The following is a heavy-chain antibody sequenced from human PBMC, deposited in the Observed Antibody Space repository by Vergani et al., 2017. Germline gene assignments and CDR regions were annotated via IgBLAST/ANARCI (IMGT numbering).Heavy chain of an antibody. J-gene: IGHJ3*01. Sequence: QVHLVESGGGVVQPGRSLRLSCAASRFTFNSFAMHWLRQAPGKGLEWVAVVSFDGNYKYYADSVKGRFTISRDNSKNTLYLQMTSLRTEDTAVYFCARDYGDTSGRHGYAFDLWGQGTVVSVSS. CDR2: VSFDGNYK. CDR1: RFTFNSFA. CDR3: ARDYGDTSGRHGYAFDL. D-gene: IGHD5-12*01. V-gene: IGHV3-30-3*01.